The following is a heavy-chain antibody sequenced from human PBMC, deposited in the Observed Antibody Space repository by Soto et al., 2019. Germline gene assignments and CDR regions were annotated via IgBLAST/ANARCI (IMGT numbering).Heavy chain of an antibody. CDR2: INPISGVT. CDR1: GYTLTDHY. Sequence: ASVKVSCKASGYTLTDHYIHWVRQAPGQGLEWMGWINPISGVTNYAQNFQGRVTMTRDTSISTAYMELSRLTSDDTAVYYCARTYDILNGTDWGQGTLVTVSP. V-gene: IGHV1-2*02. J-gene: IGHJ1*01. D-gene: IGHD3-9*01. CDR3: ARTYDILNGTD.